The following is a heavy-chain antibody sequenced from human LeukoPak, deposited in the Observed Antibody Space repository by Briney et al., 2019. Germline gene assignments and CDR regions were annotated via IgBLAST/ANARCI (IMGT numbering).Heavy chain of an antibody. Sequence: PGGSLRLSCAASGFTFRSYWMRWVRQAPGKGLEWVANIKPDGTTKFYVDSVKGRFTISRDNALNSLYLQMNSLRAEDTAIYYCARSIPYGTTWYGRSDYWGQGTLVTVSS. CDR2: IKPDGTTK. V-gene: IGHV3-7*03. J-gene: IGHJ4*02. D-gene: IGHD6-13*01. CDR1: GFTFRSYW. CDR3: ARSIPYGTTWYGRSDY.